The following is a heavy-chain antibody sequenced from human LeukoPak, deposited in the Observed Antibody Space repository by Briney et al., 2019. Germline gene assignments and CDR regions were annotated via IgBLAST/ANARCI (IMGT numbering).Heavy chain of an antibody. Sequence: PGRSLRLSCAASGFTFSSYAMHWVRQAPGKGLEWVAVISYDGSNKYYADSVKGRFTISRDNSKNTLYLQMNSLRAEDTAVYYCAKKSHMATTDYWGQGTLVTVSS. CDR1: GFTFSSYA. CDR3: AKKSHMATTDY. J-gene: IGHJ4*02. D-gene: IGHD5-24*01. V-gene: IGHV3-30-3*02. CDR2: ISYDGSNK.